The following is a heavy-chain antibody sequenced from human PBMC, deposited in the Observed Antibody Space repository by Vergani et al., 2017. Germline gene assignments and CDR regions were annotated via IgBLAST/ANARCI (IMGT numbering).Heavy chain of an antibody. Sequence: EVQLVESGGGLVKPGRSLRLSCAASGFTFSSYAMHWVRQAPGKGLEWVANIKKDGSEKYYVDSVKGRFTISRDNAKNSLYLQMNSLRAEDTAVYYCARGEGGYVTPDYWGQGTLVTVSS. J-gene: IGHJ4*02. D-gene: IGHD5-12*01. CDR3: ARGEGGYVTPDY. CDR1: GFTFSSYA. CDR2: IKKDGSEK. V-gene: IGHV3-7*03.